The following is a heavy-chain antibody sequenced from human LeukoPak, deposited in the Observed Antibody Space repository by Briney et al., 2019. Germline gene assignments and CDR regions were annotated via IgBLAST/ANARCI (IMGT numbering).Heavy chain of an antibody. Sequence: ASVKVSCKASGYTFTSYGISWVRQAPGQGLEWMGLISAYNGNTNYAQKLLGRVTMTTDTSTSTAYMELRSLRSDDTAVYYCARDTSRLPGYYYYGMDVWGQGTTVTVSS. D-gene: IGHD1-14*01. V-gene: IGHV1-18*01. CDR2: ISAYNGNT. J-gene: IGHJ6*02. CDR3: ARDTSRLPGYYYYGMDV. CDR1: GYTFTSYG.